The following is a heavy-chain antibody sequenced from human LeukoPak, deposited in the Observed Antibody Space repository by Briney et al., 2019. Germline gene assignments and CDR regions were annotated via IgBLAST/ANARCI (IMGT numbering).Heavy chain of an antibody. CDR2: ISGSGGST. D-gene: IGHD6-19*01. CDR3: AKDPRTGAVSGIFYFDY. Sequence: GRSLRLSCAATGFTFDDFAMHWVRQAPGKGLEWVSAISGSGGSTYYADSVKGRFTISRDNSKNTLCLQMDSLRPEDTAVFYCAKDPRTGAVSGIFYFDYWGQGTLVTVSS. CDR1: GFTFDDFA. V-gene: IGHV3-23*01. J-gene: IGHJ4*02.